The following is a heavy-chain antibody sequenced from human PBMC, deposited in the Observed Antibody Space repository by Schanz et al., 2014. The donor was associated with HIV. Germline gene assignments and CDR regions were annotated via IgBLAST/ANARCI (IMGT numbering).Heavy chain of an antibody. CDR2: ISESGGST. V-gene: IGHV3-23*04. Sequence: VRLVESGGGVVRPGRSLRLSCVASGFNFNSYGMHWVRQAPGKGLEWVSAISESGGSTYYADSVKGRFTISRDNSKNTLYLQMTTLRTEDTAVYYCAKPEYDSRGNSQSHFDSWGQGTLVTVSS. J-gene: IGHJ4*02. CDR3: AKPEYDSRGNSQSHFDS. CDR1: GFNFNSYG. D-gene: IGHD3-22*01.